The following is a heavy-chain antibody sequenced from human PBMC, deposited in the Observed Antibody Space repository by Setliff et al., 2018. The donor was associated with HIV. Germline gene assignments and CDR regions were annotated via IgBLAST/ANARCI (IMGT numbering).Heavy chain of an antibody. CDR1: GGSISNYY. CDR2: IYYTGTT. CDR3: ARGPIRYSSGVRWFLGVESWYSGIDY. V-gene: IGHV4-59*12. D-gene: IGHD2-15*01. Sequence: PSETLSLTCTVSGGSISNYYWNWIRQPPGKGLEWIGYIYYTGTTNYNPSLESRVTMLIDMSKNQLSLKLSSVTAADTAVYFCARGPIRYSSGVRWFLGVESWYSGIDYWGQGTRVTVSS. J-gene: IGHJ4*02.